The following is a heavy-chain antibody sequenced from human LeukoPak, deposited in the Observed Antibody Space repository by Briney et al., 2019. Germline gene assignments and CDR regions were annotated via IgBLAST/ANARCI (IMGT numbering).Heavy chain of an antibody. J-gene: IGHJ3*01. Sequence: GASVKVSCKASGYTFTSYDINWVRQATGQGLEWMGWMNPNSGNTGYAQKFQGRVTITRNTSISTAYMELSSLRSEDTAVYYCAKVHLRIEIYAFDVWGQGTMVTVSS. D-gene: IGHD1-26*01. V-gene: IGHV1-8*03. CDR2: MNPNSGNT. CDR1: GYTFTSYD. CDR3: AKVHLRIEIYAFDV.